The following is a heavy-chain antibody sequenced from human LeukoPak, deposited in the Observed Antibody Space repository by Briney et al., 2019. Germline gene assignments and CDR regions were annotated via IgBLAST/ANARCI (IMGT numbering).Heavy chain of an antibody. CDR3: AKDHLWEMATIGPFDY. CDR2: ISWNSGSI. Sequence: PGGSLRLSCAASGFTFDDYAMHWVRQAPGKGLEWVSGISWNSGSIGYADSVKGRFTISRDNAKNSLYLQMNSLRAEDTALYYCAKDHLWEMATIGPFDYWGQGTLVTVSS. V-gene: IGHV3-9*01. CDR1: GFTFDDYA. J-gene: IGHJ4*02. D-gene: IGHD5-24*01.